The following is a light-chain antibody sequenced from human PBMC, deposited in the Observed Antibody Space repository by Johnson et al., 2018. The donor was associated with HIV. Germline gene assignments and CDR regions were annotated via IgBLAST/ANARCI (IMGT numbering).Light chain of an antibody. J-gene: IGLJ1*01. CDR3: GTWDSNVSGGLYG. CDR1: SSNIGNNY. CDR2: DNN. Sequence: QSVLTQPPSVSAAPGQKVTISCSGSSSNIGNNYVSWYQQVPGTAPKLLIYDNNRRPSGIPDRFSGSKSGTSATLGITGLQTGDEADYYCGTWDSNVSGGLYGCGSGTRVTGL. V-gene: IGLV1-51*01.